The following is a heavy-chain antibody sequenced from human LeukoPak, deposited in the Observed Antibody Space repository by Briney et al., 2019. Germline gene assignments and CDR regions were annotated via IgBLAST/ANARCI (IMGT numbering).Heavy chain of an antibody. CDR3: AKDQNMVATAPFDC. D-gene: IGHD5-12*01. J-gene: IGHJ4*02. CDR2: ISGNAGST. Sequence: GGSLRLSCAASGFTFSSYAMSWVRQAPGKGLEWVSAISGNAGSTYYADSVKGRFTISRDNSKNTLYLQMNSLRAEDTAIYYRAKDQNMVATAPFDCWGQGTLVTVSS. V-gene: IGHV3-23*01. CDR1: GFTFSSYA.